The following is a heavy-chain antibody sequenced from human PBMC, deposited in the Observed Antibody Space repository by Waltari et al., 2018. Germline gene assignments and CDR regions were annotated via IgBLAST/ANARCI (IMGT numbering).Heavy chain of an antibody. J-gene: IGHJ2*01. Sequence: QVQLVQSGAEVKKPGASVKVSCKASGYTFTGYYMHWVRQAPGQGLEWMGWISPNSGGTNHAQKFQGRVTMTRDTSISTAYMERSRLRADDTAVYYCARDEGGGWSGSYWYFDLWGRGTLVTVSS. CDR1: GYTFTGYY. CDR2: ISPNSGGT. CDR3: ARDEGGGWSGSYWYFDL. V-gene: IGHV1-2*02. D-gene: IGHD6-19*01.